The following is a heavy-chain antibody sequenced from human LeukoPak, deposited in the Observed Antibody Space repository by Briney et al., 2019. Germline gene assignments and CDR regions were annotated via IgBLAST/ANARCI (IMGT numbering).Heavy chain of an antibody. CDR1: GYTFTSYG. CDR3: ARKPIVGEHYFDY. J-gene: IGHJ4*02. V-gene: IGHV1-69*06. D-gene: IGHD1-26*01. CDR2: IIPIFGTA. Sequence: SVKVSCKASGYTFTSYGISWVRQAPGQGLEWMGGIIPIFGTANYAQKFQGRVTITADKSTSSAYMELSSLRSEDTAVYYCARKPIVGEHYFDYWGQGTLVTVSS.